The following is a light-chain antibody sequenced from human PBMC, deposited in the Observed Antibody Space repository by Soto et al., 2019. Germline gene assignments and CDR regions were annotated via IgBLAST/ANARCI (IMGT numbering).Light chain of an antibody. Sequence: SYELTQPPSVSVSPGQTASITCSGDKLGDKYACWYQQKPGQSPVLVIYQDSKRPSGIPERFSGSNSGYTATLTISGTQAMDEADYYCQAWDSSIFVVFGGGTKLTVL. CDR3: QAWDSSIFVV. CDR2: QDS. V-gene: IGLV3-1*01. J-gene: IGLJ2*01. CDR1: KLGDKY.